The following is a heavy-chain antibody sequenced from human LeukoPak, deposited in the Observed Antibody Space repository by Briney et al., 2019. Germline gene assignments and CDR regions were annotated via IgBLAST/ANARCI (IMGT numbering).Heavy chain of an antibody. D-gene: IGHD6-13*01. CDR2: ISYDGSNK. Sequence: PGRSLRLSCAGAGFTFSSYGMHWVRQAPGQGLEWVAVISYDGSNKYYADSVKGRFTISRDNSKNTLYLQMNSLRAEDTAVYYCAKRIAAAGTPRYYYYYGMDVWDQGTTVTVSS. J-gene: IGHJ6*02. V-gene: IGHV3-30*18. CDR3: AKRIAAAGTPRYYYYYGMDV. CDR1: GFTFSSYG.